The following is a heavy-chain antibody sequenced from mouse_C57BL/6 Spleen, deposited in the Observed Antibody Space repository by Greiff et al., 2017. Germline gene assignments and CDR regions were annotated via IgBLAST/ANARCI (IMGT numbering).Heavy chain of an antibody. V-gene: IGHV5-4*01. D-gene: IGHD2-1*01. CDR2: ISDGGSYT. Sequence: EVQGVESGGGLVKPGGSLKLSCAASGFTFSSYAMSWVRPTPEKRLEWVATISDGGSYTYYPDNVKGRFTISRDNAKNNLYLQMSHLKSEDTALYYCARDVPLYGNGGIDYWGQGTTLTVSS. CDR1: GFTFSSYA. J-gene: IGHJ2*01. CDR3: ARDVPLYGNGGIDY.